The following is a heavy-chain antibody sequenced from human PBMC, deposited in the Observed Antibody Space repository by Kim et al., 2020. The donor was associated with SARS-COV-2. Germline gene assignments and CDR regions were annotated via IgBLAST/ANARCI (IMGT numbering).Heavy chain of an antibody. D-gene: IGHD5-18*01. CDR3: ARGGGYSYGSILDY. Sequence: NPSLKSRVTISVDTSKNQFSLKLSSVTAADTAVYYCARGGGYSYGSILDYWGQGTLVTVSS. V-gene: IGHV4-4*09. J-gene: IGHJ4*02.